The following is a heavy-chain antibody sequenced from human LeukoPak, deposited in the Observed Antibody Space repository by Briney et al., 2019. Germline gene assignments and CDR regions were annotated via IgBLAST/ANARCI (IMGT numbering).Heavy chain of an antibody. J-gene: IGHJ6*03. D-gene: IGHD2-2*01. CDR1: GYPINNAYY. CDR3: ARQYDSYFYYYLDL. CDR2: LYHPDST. V-gene: IGHV4-38-2*01. Sequence: PSETLSLTCAVFGYPINNAYYWVCTRQPPGNGMEWIASLYHPDSTYYNPSLKTRVTMSVDTSRNQFSLKLSFLTAGDTAVYYRARQYDSYFYYYLDLWGTGTTVTVSS.